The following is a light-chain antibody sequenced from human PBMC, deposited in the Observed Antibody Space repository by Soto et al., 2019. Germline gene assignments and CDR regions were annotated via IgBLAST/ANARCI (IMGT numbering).Light chain of an antibody. CDR3: TSYKSSSHYV. Sequence: QSVLTQPASVSGSPGQSITISCTGTSSDVGGYNYVSWYQQHPGKAPKLMIYEVRNRPSGISNRFSGSKSGNTASLTISGLQAEDEADYYCTSYKSSSHYVFGTGTKVTVL. V-gene: IGLV2-14*01. J-gene: IGLJ1*01. CDR2: EVR. CDR1: SSDVGGYNY.